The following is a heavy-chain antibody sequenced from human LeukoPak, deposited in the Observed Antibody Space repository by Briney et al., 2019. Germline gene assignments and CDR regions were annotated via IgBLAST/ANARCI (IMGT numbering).Heavy chain of an antibody. D-gene: IGHD3-22*01. V-gene: IGHV3-21*06. J-gene: IGHJ4*02. Sequence: PGRSLRLSCAASGFTFSTFRVNWVRQPPGKGLEWVSSISSSHIYYADSVRGRFTISRDDAKNSLYLQMNSLRAEDTAVYYCAREPYDSGGGWGQGTLVTVSS. CDR2: ISSSHI. CDR1: GFTFSTFR. CDR3: AREPYDSGGG.